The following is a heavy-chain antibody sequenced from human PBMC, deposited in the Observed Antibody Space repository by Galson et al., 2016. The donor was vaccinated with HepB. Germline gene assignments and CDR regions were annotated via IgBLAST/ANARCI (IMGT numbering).Heavy chain of an antibody. Sequence: LSLTCTVSGGSIGTNYWSWIRQPPGEGLEWIGYMYNSAITNYNPSLKNRVTISVDTSKNQVSLKLTSVTAADTAVYYCAREINRYYGFDVWGQGTTVTVSS. CDR2: MYNSAIT. V-gene: IGHV4-59*12. D-gene: IGHD1-14*01. CDR3: AREINRYYGFDV. CDR1: GGSIGTNY. J-gene: IGHJ6*02.